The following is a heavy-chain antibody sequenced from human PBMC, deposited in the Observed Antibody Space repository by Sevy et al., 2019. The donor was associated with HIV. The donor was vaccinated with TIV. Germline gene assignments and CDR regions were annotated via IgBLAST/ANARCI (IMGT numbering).Heavy chain of an antibody. CDR1: GFTFSNAW. D-gene: IGHD4-17*01. Sequence: GGSLRLSCAASGFTFSNAWMSWVRQAPGKGLEWVGRIKSKTDGGTTDYAAPVKGRFTISRDDSKNTLYLQMNSLKTEDTAVYYCTTDPYGVDRAYYYYYGMDVWGQGTTVTVSS. V-gene: IGHV3-15*01. CDR2: IKSKTDGGTT. CDR3: TTDPYGVDRAYYYYYGMDV. J-gene: IGHJ6*02.